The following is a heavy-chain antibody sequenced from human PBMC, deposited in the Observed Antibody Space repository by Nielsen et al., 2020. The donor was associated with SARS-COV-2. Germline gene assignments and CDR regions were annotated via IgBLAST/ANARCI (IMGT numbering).Heavy chain of an antibody. D-gene: IGHD2-2*01. CDR1: GDSVSSHDW. CDR3: ARGDLVVVPPPILGLGPFFYYFYLDV. CDR2: VSHSGSI. V-gene: IGHV4-4*02. J-gene: IGHJ6*03. Sequence: SETLSLTCAVSGDSVSSHDWWTWVRQSPGKGLEWIGEVSHSGSINYNPSLKSRVTLSMDKSKRQFSLRLTSVSAADTAVYFCARGDLVVVPPPILGLGPFFYYFYLDVWGKGTTVTVSS.